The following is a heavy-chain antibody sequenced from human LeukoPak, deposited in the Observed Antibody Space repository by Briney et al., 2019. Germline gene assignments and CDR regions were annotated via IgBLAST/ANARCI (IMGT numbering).Heavy chain of an antibody. D-gene: IGHD3-10*01. J-gene: IGHJ4*02. CDR2: INPNSGGT. Sequence: ASVKVSCKASGHTFTGYYMHWVRQAPGQGLEWMGWINPNSGGTNYAQKFQGRVTMTRDTSISTAYMELSRLRSDDTAVYYCARKSNYYGSGSYSYWGQGTLVTVSS. V-gene: IGHV1-2*02. CDR1: GHTFTGYY. CDR3: ARKSNYYGSGSYSY.